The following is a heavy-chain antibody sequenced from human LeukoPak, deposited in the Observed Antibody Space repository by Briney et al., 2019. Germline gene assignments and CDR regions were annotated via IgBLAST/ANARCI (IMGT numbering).Heavy chain of an antibody. D-gene: IGHD4-17*01. J-gene: IGHJ4*02. Sequence: SETLSLTCTVSGVSISSHYWSWIRQPPGKGLEWIGYIYYSGSTNYNPSLKSRVTISVDTSKNQFSLKLSSVTAADTAVYYCARGQPIYGDYVGYFDYWGQGTLVTVSS. V-gene: IGHV4-59*11. CDR1: GVSISSHY. CDR2: IYYSGST. CDR3: ARGQPIYGDYVGYFDY.